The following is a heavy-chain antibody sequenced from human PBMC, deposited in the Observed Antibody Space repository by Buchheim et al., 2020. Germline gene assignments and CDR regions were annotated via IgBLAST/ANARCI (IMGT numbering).Heavy chain of an antibody. CDR3: ARDGVEGSYGSIPFDY. J-gene: IGHJ4*02. V-gene: IGHV3-66*01. Sequence: EVQLVESGGGLVQPGGSLRLSCAASGFTVSSNYMSWVRQAPGKGLEWVSVIYSGGSTYYADSVKGRFTIFRDNSKNTLYLQMNSMRAEETAVYYCARDGVEGSYGSIPFDYWGQGTL. D-gene: IGHD5-18*01. CDR1: GFTVSSNY. CDR2: IYSGGST.